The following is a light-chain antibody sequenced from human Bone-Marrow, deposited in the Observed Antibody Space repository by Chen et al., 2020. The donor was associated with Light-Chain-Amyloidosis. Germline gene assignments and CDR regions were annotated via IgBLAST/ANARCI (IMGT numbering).Light chain of an antibody. Sequence: EIVLTQSPRTLALSPGEGANLSCRASQTLSSNYLTWYQQKFGQASRLLIYGSSSRATGIPDGFTGSGSGTDFPLTINRLEPEDFAMYYCQQYGTSPLTFGGGTKVEIK. CDR3: QQYGTSPLT. V-gene: IGKV3-20*01. J-gene: IGKJ4*01. CDR2: GSS. CDR1: QTLSSNY.